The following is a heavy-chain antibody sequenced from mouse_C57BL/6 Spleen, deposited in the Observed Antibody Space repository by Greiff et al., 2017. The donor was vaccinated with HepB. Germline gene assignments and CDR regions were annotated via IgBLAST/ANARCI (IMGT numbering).Heavy chain of an antibody. CDR2: IYPRSGNT. D-gene: IGHD2-4*01. CDR3: ARGDYDYGGYAMDY. J-gene: IGHJ4*01. Sequence: QVQLQQSGAELARPGASVKLSCKASGYTFTSYGISWVKQRTGQGLEWIGEIYPRSGNTYYNEKFKGKATLTADKSSSTAYMELRSLTSDDSAVYFCARGDYDYGGYAMDYWGQGTSVTVSS. CDR1: GYTFTSYG. V-gene: IGHV1-81*01.